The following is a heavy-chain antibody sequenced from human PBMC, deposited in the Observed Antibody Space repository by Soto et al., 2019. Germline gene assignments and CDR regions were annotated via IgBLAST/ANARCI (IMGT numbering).Heavy chain of an antibody. CDR3: ARGGLHAYYQDN. Sequence: EVQLMESGGGLVQPAGSLRLSCAASGFTFSNYWMHWVRQAPGEGLVWVSRINFYGTTTNYADSVKGRFTVSRDNARNTLYLQMNSLRAEETAIYYCARGGLHAYYQDNWGQGILVTVSS. D-gene: IGHD3-16*01. V-gene: IGHV3-74*01. J-gene: IGHJ4*02. CDR2: INFYGTTT. CDR1: GFTFSNYW.